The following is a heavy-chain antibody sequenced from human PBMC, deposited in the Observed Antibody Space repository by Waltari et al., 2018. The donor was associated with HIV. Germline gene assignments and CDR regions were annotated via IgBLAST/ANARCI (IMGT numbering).Heavy chain of an antibody. J-gene: IGHJ6*02. CDR3: VKEHQYSHTWYSYYGMDV. V-gene: IGHV3-23*01. D-gene: IGHD6-13*01. CDR1: GFTFSNYP. Sequence: VQLLESGGGLVQPGGSLRPSCAASGFTFSNYPMSCVRQAPGKGLEWVSAISGSAYSTYYAESVKGRFTISRDNSKNKLYLQMNSLRAEDTAVYFCVKEHQYSHTWYSYYGMDVWGQGTTVTVSS. CDR2: ISGSAYST.